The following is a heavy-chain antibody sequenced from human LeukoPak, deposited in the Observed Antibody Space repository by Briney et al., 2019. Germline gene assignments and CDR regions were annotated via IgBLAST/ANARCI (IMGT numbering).Heavy chain of an antibody. CDR1: GYTLTELS. J-gene: IGHJ6*03. V-gene: IGHV1-24*01. CDR3: AREGGRVYYYYYYMDV. Sequence: ASVKVSCKVSGYTLTELSMHWVRQAPGKGLEWMGGFDPEDGETIYAQKFQGRVTMTEDTSTDTAYMELSSLRSDDTAVYYCAREGGRVYYYYYYMDVWGKGTTVTVSS. D-gene: IGHD2/OR15-2a*01. CDR2: FDPEDGET.